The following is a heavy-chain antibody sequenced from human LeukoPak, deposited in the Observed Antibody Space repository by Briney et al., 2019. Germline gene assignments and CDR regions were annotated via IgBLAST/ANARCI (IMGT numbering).Heavy chain of an antibody. CDR3: ARGGSGLLWFDY. CDR1: GGSFSHYY. CDR2: INHSGRT. J-gene: IGHJ5*01. D-gene: IGHD3-10*01. V-gene: IGHV4-34*01. Sequence: PSETLSLTCAVYGGSFSHYYWSWIRQPPGKGLEWIGEINHSGRTNYNPSLKSRVTMSVDTSKNHFSLKLSSVTAADTAVHYCARGGSGLLWFDYWGQGNLVTVSS.